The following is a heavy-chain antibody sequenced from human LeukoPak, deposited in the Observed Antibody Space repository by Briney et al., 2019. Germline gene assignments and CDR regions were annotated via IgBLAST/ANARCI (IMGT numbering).Heavy chain of an antibody. Sequence: GGSLRLSCAGSGYTFSNYAIHWVHQAPGKGLEYVSAVSSNGGYTYYAKSVKGRFTISRDKSKNTLYLQMGSLRAEDMGLYYCARVGIGGNFYAYEISGQGTKGTASS. J-gene: IGHJ3*02. CDR2: VSSNGGYT. CDR1: GYTFSNYA. D-gene: IGHD4-23*01. V-gene: IGHV3-64*01. CDR3: ARVGIGGNFYAYEI.